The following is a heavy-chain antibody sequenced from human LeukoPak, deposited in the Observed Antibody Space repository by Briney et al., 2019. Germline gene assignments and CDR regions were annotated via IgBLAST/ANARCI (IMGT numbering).Heavy chain of an antibody. J-gene: IGHJ4*02. CDR2: INTNTGNP. CDR1: GYTFTSYA. V-gene: IGHV7-4-1*02. CDR3: ARKGYSSGWYSPFDY. Sequence: GASVKVSCKASGYTFTSYAMNWVRQAPGQGLEWMGWINTNTGNPTYAQGFTGRFVFSLDTSVSTANLQISSLKAEDTAVYYCARKGYSSGWYSPFDYWGQGTLVTVSS. D-gene: IGHD6-19*01.